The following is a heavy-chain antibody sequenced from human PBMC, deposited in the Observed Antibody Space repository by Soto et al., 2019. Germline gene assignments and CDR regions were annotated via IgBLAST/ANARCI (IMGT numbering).Heavy chain of an antibody. Sequence: GESLKISCQGSGYSFATYWIGWVRQMPGKGLEWMAIIYPGDSDTRYSPSFQGQVTISADKSISTAYLQWNSLKASDTAMYYCARQVSTLGHYCGQGTLVTVSS. CDR3: ARQVSTLGHY. D-gene: IGHD1-1*01. CDR1: GYSFATYW. CDR2: IYPGDSDT. V-gene: IGHV5-51*01. J-gene: IGHJ4*02.